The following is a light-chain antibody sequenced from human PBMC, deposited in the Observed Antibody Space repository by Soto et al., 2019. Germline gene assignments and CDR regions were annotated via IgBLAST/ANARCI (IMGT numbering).Light chain of an antibody. Sequence: EIGFTQCPGTLSLSPEERASLSCRASQSDSSSYLAWYQEKPGQAPRLLIYGASNRATGIPGRFSGSGSGTEFTLTISSLQSEDFAVYYCQQYDSWPRTFGQGTKVAIK. CDR1: QSDSSSY. J-gene: IGKJ1*01. CDR2: GAS. CDR3: QQYDSWPRT. V-gene: IGKV3-20*01.